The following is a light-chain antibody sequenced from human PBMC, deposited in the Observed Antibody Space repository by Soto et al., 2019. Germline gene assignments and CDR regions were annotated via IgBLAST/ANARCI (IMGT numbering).Light chain of an antibody. V-gene: IGKV3-15*01. CDR1: QSVSNSF. Sequence: EVVLTQSPGTLSLSPGERASLSCRASQSVSNSFLAWYQQKAGQSPRLLIYGASTRATGIPARFSGSGSGTEFTLTISSLQSEDFAVYYCQQYNNWPPFTFGQGTKV. CDR2: GAS. J-gene: IGKJ1*01. CDR3: QQYNNWPPFT.